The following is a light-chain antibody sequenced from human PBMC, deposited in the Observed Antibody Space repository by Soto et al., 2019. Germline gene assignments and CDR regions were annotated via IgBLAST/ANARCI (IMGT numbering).Light chain of an antibody. CDR1: TGAVTSGHY. CDR2: DTS. Sequence: QAVVTQEPSLTVSPGGTVTLTCGSSTGAVTSGHYPYWFQQKPGQAPRTLIYDTSKKHSWTPARFSGSLVGGKAALTLSGAQPEDEAEYYCLLAYSGRPVFGGGTQLT. J-gene: IGLJ3*02. V-gene: IGLV7-46*01. CDR3: LLAYSGRPV.